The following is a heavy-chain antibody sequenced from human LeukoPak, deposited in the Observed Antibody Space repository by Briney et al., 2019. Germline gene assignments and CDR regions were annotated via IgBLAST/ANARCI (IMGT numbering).Heavy chain of an antibody. CDR1: GGSFSGYY. V-gene: IGHV4-34*01. CDR2: INHSGST. J-gene: IGHJ6*03. CDR3: ARLDYYYYYMDV. Sequence: SETLSLTCAVYGGSFSGYYWSWIRQPPGKGLEWIGEINHSGSTNYNPSLKSRVTISVDTSKNQFSPKLSSVTAADTAVYYCARLDYYYYYMDVWGKGTTVTVSS.